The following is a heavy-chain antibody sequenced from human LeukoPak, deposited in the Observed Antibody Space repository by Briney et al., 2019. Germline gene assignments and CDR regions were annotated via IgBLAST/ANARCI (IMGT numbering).Heavy chain of an antibody. D-gene: IGHD5-24*01. V-gene: IGHV3-7*01. CDR3: ARGGMVTMTRVDY. CDR1: GFTFSSYW. J-gene: IGHJ4*02. CDR2: IKQDGSEK. Sequence: GGSLRLSCAASGFTFSSYWMSWVRQTPGKGLEWVANIKQDGSEKYYVDSVKGRFTISRDNAKNSLYLQMNSLRAEDTAAYYCARGGMVTMTRVDYWGQGTLVTVSS.